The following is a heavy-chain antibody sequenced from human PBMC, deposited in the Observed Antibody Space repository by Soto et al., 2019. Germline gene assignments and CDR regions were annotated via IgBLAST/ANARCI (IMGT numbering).Heavy chain of an antibody. J-gene: IGHJ4*02. D-gene: IGHD3-3*01. V-gene: IGHV3-11*06. CDR2: ISSSSSYT. CDR1: GFTFSDYY. Sequence: PGGSLRLSCAASGFTFSDYYMSWIRQAPGKGLEWVSYISSSSSYTNYADSVKGRFTISRDNAKNSLYLQMNSLRAEDTAVYYCARNDFWSGYFPAPFDYWGQGTLVTVSS. CDR3: ARNDFWSGYFPAPFDY.